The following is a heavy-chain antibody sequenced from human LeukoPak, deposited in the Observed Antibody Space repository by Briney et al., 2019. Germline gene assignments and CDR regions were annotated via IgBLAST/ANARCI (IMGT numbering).Heavy chain of an antibody. D-gene: IGHD2-21*01. CDR1: GFTFSDYE. J-gene: IGHJ3*02. Sequence: PGGSLRLSCAASGFTFSDYEMNWVRQTPGKGLEWVSYISSSGSTIYYADSVKGRFTISRDNAKISLNLQMNSLRAEDTAVYYCARAGLGDNGAFDIWGQGTMVTVSS. CDR2: ISSSGSTI. V-gene: IGHV3-48*03. CDR3: ARAGLGDNGAFDI.